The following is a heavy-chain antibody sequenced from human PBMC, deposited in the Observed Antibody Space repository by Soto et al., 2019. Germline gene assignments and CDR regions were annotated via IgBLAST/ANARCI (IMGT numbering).Heavy chain of an antibody. J-gene: IGHJ6*02. CDR3: ARVRILYYYYYGMDV. D-gene: IGHD3-10*01. V-gene: IGHV4-39*07. Sequence: ASETLSLTCAVSGGSISGSYYYWGWLRQSPGKGPEWIGSVFYTGFTNYNPSLKSRVTISVDTSKNQFSLKLSSVTAADTAVYYCARVRILYYYYYGMDVWGQGTTVTVSS. CDR2: VFYTGFT. CDR1: GGSISGSYYY.